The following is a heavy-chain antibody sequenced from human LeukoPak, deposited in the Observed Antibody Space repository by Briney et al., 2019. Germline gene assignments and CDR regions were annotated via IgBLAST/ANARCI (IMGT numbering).Heavy chain of an antibody. V-gene: IGHV4-4*02. D-gene: IGHD3-22*01. CDR1: GGSISSSNW. CDR3: ARDRSFDSSGYYQPLDY. J-gene: IGHJ4*02. CDR2: IYHSGST. Sequence: PSETLSLTCAVSGGSISSSNWWSWVRQPPGKGLEWIGEIYHSGSTNYNPSLKSRVTISVDKSKNQFSLKLSSVTAADTAVYYCARDRSFDSSGYYQPLDYWGQGILVTVSS.